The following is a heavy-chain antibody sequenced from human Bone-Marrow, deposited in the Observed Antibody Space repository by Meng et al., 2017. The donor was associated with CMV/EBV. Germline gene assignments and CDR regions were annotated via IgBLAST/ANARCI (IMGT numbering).Heavy chain of an antibody. D-gene: IGHD2-2*01. CDR3: ARGRIVVVPAAPYYFDY. V-gene: IGHV4-34*01. J-gene: IGHJ4*02. CDR2: INHSGST. CDR1: GSFSGYY. Sequence: GSFSGYYWSWIHQPPGKGLEWIGEINHSGSTNYNPSLKSRVTISVDTSKNQFSLKLSSVTAADTAVYYCARGRIVVVPAAPYYFDYWGQGTLVTVSS.